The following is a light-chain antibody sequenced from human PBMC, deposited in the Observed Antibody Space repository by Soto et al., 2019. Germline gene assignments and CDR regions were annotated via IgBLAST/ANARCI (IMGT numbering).Light chain of an antibody. V-gene: IGLV2-14*01. CDR1: SSDVGGYNY. CDR2: EVS. CDR3: SSYTSSSTYV. Sequence: QSVLTQPASVSGSPGQSITISCTGTSSDVGGYNYVSWYQQRPRKAPQLMIYEVSNRPSGVSNRFSGSKSGNTAPLTISGPQAEDEADYYCSSYTSSSTYVFGTGTKVTVL. J-gene: IGLJ1*01.